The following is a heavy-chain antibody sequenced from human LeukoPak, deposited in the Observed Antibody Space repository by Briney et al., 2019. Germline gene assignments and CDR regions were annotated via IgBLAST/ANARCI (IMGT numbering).Heavy chain of an antibody. CDR2: IRESSGDT. D-gene: IGHD2-21*01. J-gene: IGHJ4*02. CDR1: GFTVINYA. V-gene: IGHV3-23*01. Sequence: PGGSLRLSCAASGFTVINYAMNWVRQAPGKGLEWVSTIRESSGDTYYEDSVKGRFTISRDISKNTVHLQMISLRVEDTAVYFCAKRPISGDDKSFDYWGQGTLVTVSS. CDR3: AKRPISGDDKSFDY.